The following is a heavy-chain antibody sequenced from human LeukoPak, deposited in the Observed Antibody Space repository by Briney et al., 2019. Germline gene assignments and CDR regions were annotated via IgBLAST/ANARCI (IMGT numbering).Heavy chain of an antibody. V-gene: IGHV1-3*01. CDR1: GYTFTSYA. D-gene: IGHD3-22*01. CDR2: INARNGNT. J-gene: IGHJ5*02. CDR3: ARIVVEMGFDP. Sequence: GASVKVSCKASGYTFTSYAMHWVRQAPGQRLEWMGWINARNGNTKYSQKFQGRVTITRDTSASTAYMELSSLRSEDTAVYYCARIVVEMGFDPWGQGTLVTVSS.